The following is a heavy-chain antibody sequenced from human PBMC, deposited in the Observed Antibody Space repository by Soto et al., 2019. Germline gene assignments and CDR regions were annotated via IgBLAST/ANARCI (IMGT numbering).Heavy chain of an antibody. CDR3: TTDLWERIPFDY. D-gene: IGHD3-16*01. CDR2: ISGSGGST. J-gene: IGHJ4*02. CDR1: GFTFISYA. Sequence: GGSVRLSCAASGFTFISYAMSWVRQAPGKGLEWVSAISGSGGSTYYADSVKGRFTISRDDSKNTLYLQMNSLKTEDTAVYYCTTDLWERIPFDYWGQGTLVTVSS. V-gene: IGHV3-23*01.